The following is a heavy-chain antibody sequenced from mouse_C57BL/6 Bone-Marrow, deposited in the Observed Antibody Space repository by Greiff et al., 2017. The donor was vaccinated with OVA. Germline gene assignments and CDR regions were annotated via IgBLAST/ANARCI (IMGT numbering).Heavy chain of an antibody. CDR2: ISNGGGST. J-gene: IGHJ4*01. CDR1: GFTFSDYY. V-gene: IGHV5-12*01. Sequence: DVQLVESGGGLVQPGGSLKLSCAASGFTFSDYYMYWVRQTPEQRLEWVAYISNGGGSTYYPDTVKGRFTISRDNAKNTLYLQMSRLKSEDTAMYYCARPYAMDYWGQGNSVTVSA. CDR3: ARPYAMDY.